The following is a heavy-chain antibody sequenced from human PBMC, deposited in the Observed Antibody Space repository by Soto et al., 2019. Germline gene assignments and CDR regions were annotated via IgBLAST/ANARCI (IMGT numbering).Heavy chain of an antibody. D-gene: IGHD3-22*01. CDR2: IIPIFGTA. CDR1: GGTFSSYA. CDR3: ASSFRYRWLFDY. V-gene: IGHV1-69*13. J-gene: IGHJ4*02. Sequence: SVKVSCKASGGTFSSYAISWVRQAPGQGLEWMGGIIPIFGTANYAQKFQGRVTITADESTSTAYMELSSLRSEDTAVYYCASSFRYRWLFDYWGQGTLVTVSS.